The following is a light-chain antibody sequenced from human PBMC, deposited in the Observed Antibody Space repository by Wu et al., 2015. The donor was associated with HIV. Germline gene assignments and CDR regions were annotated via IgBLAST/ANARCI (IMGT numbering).Light chain of an antibody. J-gene: IGKJ1*01. V-gene: IGKV3-20*01. CDR1: QSVIDSY. CDR3: HQYGSSPWT. Sequence: EVVLTQSPGTLSLSPGERATLSCRASQSVIDSYLAWYQQKPGQAPRLLIYGASSRAAGIPDRFSGSGSGTGFTLTISRLEPKDFAVYYCHQYGSSPWTFGQGTRVEV. CDR2: GAS.